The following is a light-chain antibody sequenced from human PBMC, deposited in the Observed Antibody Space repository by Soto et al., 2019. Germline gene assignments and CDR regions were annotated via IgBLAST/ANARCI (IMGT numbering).Light chain of an antibody. J-gene: IGKJ1*01. CDR2: EAS. CDR1: QDISGH. V-gene: IGKV1-27*01. CDR3: QKYNGTPRT. Sequence: DIQMTQSPSSLSASLGDRVTITCRASQDISGHLAWYQQKPGKVPKLLIYEASTLHSGVPSRFSASGSGTDFTLTISSLQPEDVATYYCQKYNGTPRTFGQGTKVELK.